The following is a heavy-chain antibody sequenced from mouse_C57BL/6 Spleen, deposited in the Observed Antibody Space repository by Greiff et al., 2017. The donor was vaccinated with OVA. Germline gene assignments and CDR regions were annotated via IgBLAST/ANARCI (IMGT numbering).Heavy chain of an antibody. J-gene: IGHJ2*01. CDR1: GYTFTSYW. D-gene: IGHD3-2*02. CDR2: IYPGSGST. CDR3: ARDSSGYVGYFDY. Sequence: QVQLKQPGAELVKPGASVKMSCKASGYTFTSYWITWVKQRPGQGLEWIGDIYPGSGSTNYNEKFKSKATLTVDTSSSTAYMQLSSLTSEDSAVYYCARDSSGYVGYFDYWGKGTTLTVAS. V-gene: IGHV1-55*01.